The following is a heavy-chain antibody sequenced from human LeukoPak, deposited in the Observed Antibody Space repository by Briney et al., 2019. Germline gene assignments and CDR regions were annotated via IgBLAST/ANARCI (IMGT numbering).Heavy chain of an antibody. CDR1: GGSISSYY. CDR2: IYYSGST. J-gene: IGHJ4*02. CDR3: ARGGEMATIENYFDY. D-gene: IGHD5-24*01. Sequence: SETLSLTCTVSGGSISSYYWSWIRQPPGKGLEWIGYIYYSGSTNYNPSLKSRVTISVDTSKNQFSLKLSSVTAADTAVYYCARGGEMATIENYFDYWGQGTLVTVSS. V-gene: IGHV4-59*01.